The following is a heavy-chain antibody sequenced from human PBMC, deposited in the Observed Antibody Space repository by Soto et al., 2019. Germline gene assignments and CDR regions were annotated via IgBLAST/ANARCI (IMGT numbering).Heavy chain of an antibody. CDR2: IYYSGST. CDR1: GGSISSGGYY. V-gene: IGHV4-31*03. J-gene: IGHJ3*02. Sequence: QVQLQESGPGLVKPSQTLSLTCTVSGGSISSGGYYWSWIRQHPGKGLEWIGYIYYSGSTYYNPSLKSRVTISVDTSKNQFSLKLSSVTAADTAVYYCARGIVVVVAATLGNAFDIWGQGTMVTVSS. D-gene: IGHD2-15*01. CDR3: ARGIVVVVAATLGNAFDI.